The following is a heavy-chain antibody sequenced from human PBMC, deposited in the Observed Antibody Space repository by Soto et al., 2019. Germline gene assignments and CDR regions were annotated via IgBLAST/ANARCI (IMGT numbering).Heavy chain of an antibody. J-gene: IGHJ4*02. D-gene: IGHD6-13*01. CDR2: ISAYNGNT. CDR1: GYTFTTYG. Sequence: QVQLVQSGAEVKKPGASVKVSCKTSGYTFTTYGISWVRRAPGQGLEWMGWISAYNGNTKYAQKLQGRVTMTTDTSTNTAYMELRSLRSDDTAVYYCARDRGGQQPPNDDWGQGTLVIVSS. V-gene: IGHV1-18*01. CDR3: ARDRGGQQPPNDD.